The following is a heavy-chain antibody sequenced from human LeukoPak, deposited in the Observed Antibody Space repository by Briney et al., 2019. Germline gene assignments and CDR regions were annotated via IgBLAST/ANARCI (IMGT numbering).Heavy chain of an antibody. CDR3: ARYKNGKYYYESSGLAFDI. V-gene: IGHV3-7*01. CDR1: GFTFSSYW. J-gene: IGHJ3*02. D-gene: IGHD3-22*01. Sequence: GGSLRLSCVASGFTFSSYWMSWVRQAPGKGVEGGAHIKQDGNDKYYVASVNARFTTSRDNAKNSLYLQMNSLRGEDTAVYYCARYKNGKYYYESSGLAFDIWGQGTMVTVSS. CDR2: IKQDGNDK.